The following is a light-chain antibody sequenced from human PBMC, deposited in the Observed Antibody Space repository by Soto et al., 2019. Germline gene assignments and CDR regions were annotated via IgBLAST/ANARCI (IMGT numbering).Light chain of an antibody. CDR3: QQYNNWPPIT. J-gene: IGKJ5*01. CDR1: QSVGSN. V-gene: IGKV3-15*01. Sequence: EIVMTQSPATLSVSPGERATLSCRASQSVGSNLAWYQQKPGQAPSLLIYGASTRATGIPARFSGSGSGTEFTLAISSLQAEDFAVYYCQQYNNWPPITFGQGTRLEIK. CDR2: GAS.